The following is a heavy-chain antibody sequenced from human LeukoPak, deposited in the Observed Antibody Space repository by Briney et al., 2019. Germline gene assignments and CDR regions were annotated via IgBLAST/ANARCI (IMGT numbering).Heavy chain of an antibody. J-gene: IGHJ4*02. Sequence: GGSLRLSCAASGFTFSSYWMSWVRQAPGKGLEWVANIKQDGSEKYYVDSVKGRFTISRDNAKNSLYLQMNSLRAEDTAVYYCARDLGGYGDGGSGIWGQGTLVTVSS. CDR1: GFTFSSYW. CDR3: ARDLGGYGDGGSGI. V-gene: IGHV3-7*01. CDR2: IKQDGSEK. D-gene: IGHD5-12*01.